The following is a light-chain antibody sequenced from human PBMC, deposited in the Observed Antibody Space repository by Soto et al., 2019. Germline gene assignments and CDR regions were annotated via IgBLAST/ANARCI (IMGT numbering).Light chain of an antibody. Sequence: DIQMTQSPYSLSASVGDTVTITCRASQSISLFLNWYQQKPGKAPKLLIYAASSLQSGVPSRFSGNGSGTDFTLTISSLQPEDFATYFCHQTDSIPETFGQGTKVEIK. CDR1: QSISLF. J-gene: IGKJ1*01. CDR2: AAS. V-gene: IGKV1-39*01. CDR3: HQTDSIPET.